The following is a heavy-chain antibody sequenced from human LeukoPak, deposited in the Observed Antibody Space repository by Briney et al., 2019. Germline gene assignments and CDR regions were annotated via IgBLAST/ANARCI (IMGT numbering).Heavy chain of an antibody. Sequence: SVKVSCKASGGTFSSYANSWVRQAPGQGLEWMGGIIPIFGTANYAQKFQGRVTITTDESASTAYMEPSSLRSEDTAVYYCASSNYYDSSGYLPMGYWGQGTLVTVSS. CDR2: IIPIFGTA. V-gene: IGHV1-69*05. D-gene: IGHD3-22*01. CDR3: ASSNYYDSSGYLPMGY. CDR1: GGTFSSYA. J-gene: IGHJ4*02.